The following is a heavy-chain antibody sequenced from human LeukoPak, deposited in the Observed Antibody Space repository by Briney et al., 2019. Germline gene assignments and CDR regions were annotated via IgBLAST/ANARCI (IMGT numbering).Heavy chain of an antibody. V-gene: IGHV3-23*01. CDR3: AKARGYSASDAKYRTFDY. Sequence: GGSLRLSCAASGFSFSDYTMTWVRQAPGKGLEWVSLISRSGGSAYYADPVKGRFTFSRDNSKNTLSLQMNSLRAEDTAVYYCAKARGYSASDAKYRTFDYWGQGTLVTVSS. CDR1: GFSFSDYT. J-gene: IGHJ4*02. D-gene: IGHD5-12*01. CDR2: ISRSGGSA.